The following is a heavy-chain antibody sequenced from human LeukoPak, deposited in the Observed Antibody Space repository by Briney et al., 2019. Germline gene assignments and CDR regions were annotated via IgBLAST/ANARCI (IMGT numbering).Heavy chain of an antibody. D-gene: IGHD2-21*02. V-gene: IGHV3-21*01. CDR1: GFPFSSYS. Sequence: PGGSLRLSCAASGFPFSSYSMNWVRQAPGKGLEWVSSISSGTSFIYYADSVKGRFTISRDNAKNSLYLQMNSLRAEDTAVYYCARGTTARTDVWGKGTTVTVSS. CDR3: ARGTTARTDV. J-gene: IGHJ6*04. CDR2: ISSGTSFI.